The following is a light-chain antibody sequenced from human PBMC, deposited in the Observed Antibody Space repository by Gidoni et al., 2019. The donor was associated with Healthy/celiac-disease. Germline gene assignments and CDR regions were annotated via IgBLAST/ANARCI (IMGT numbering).Light chain of an antibody. V-gene: IGKV3-11*01. CDR1: QSVSSY. CDR3: QQRSNWPLT. J-gene: IGKJ4*01. CDR2: DAS. Sequence: EIVLTHSPATLSLSPVERATLSCRASQSVSSYLAWYQQKPGQAPRLLIYDASNRATGIPARFNGSGSGTDFTLTISSLEPEDFAVYYCQQRSNWPLTFGGGTKVEIK.